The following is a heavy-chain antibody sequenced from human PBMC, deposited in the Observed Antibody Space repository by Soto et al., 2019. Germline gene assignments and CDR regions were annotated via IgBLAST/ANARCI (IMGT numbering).Heavy chain of an antibody. CDR1: GGSFSGYY. D-gene: IGHD2-8*02. Sequence: QVQLQQWGAGLLKPSETLSLTCAVYGGSFSGYYWTWIRQPPGTGLEWIGEINHSGSTNYNPSLKSRVTISVATSKNQFSLKLTSVTAADTAVYECARDKITGLFDYWGQGTLVTVSS. CDR2: INHSGST. J-gene: IGHJ4*02. CDR3: ARDKITGLFDY. V-gene: IGHV4-34*01.